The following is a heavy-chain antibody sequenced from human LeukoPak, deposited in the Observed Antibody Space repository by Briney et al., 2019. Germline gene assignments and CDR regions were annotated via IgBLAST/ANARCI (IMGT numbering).Heavy chain of an antibody. J-gene: IGHJ1*01. CDR3: ARARGPFQH. V-gene: IGHV4-59*01. Sequence: SETLSLTCTVSGGSISSYYWSWLRQPPGKGLEWIGYIYYSGSTNYNPSLKSRVTISVDTSKNQFSLKLSSVTAADTAVYYCARARGPFQHWGQGTLVTVSS. CDR2: IYYSGST. CDR1: GGSISSYY.